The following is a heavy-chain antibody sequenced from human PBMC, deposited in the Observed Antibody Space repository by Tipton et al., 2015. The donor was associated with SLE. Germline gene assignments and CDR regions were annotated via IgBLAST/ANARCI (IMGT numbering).Heavy chain of an antibody. CDR3: ARDRYFDYYYGMDV. Sequence: TLSLTYTVSGGSISSGGYYWSWIRQHPGKGLEWIGYIYYSGSTYYNPSLKSRVTISVDTSKNQFSLKLSSVTAADTAVYYCARDRYFDYYYGMDVWGQGTTVTVSS. CDR1: GGSISSGGYY. V-gene: IGHV4-31*03. D-gene: IGHD3-9*01. J-gene: IGHJ6*02. CDR2: IYYSGST.